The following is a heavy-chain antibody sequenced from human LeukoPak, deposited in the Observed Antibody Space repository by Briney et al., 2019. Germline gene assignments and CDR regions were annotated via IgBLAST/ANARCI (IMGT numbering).Heavy chain of an antibody. V-gene: IGHV4-34*01. CDR2: INHSGST. J-gene: IGHJ4*02. CDR1: GGSFSGYY. D-gene: IGHD3-10*01. CDR3: ALLYGSGSYYNLRGDY. Sequence: SETLSLTCAVYGGSFSGYYWSWIRQPPGKGLEWIGEINHSGSTNYNPPLKSRVTISVDTSKNQFSLKLSSVTAADTAVYYCALLYGSGSYYNLRGDYWGQGTLVTVSS.